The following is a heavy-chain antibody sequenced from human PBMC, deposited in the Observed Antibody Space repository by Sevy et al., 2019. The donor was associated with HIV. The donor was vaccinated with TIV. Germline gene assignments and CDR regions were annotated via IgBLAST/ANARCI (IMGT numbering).Heavy chain of an antibody. J-gene: IGHJ6*02. CDR3: ARGHHYYDSSGYYFSGMDV. V-gene: IGHV1-69*13. CDR2: IIPIFGTA. D-gene: IGHD3-22*01. CDR1: GGTFSSYA. Sequence: ASLKVSCKASGGTFSSYAISWVRQAPGQGLEWMGGIIPIFGTANYAQKFQGRVTITADESTSTAYMELSSLRSEDTAVYYCARGHHYYDSSGYYFSGMDVWGQGTTVTVSS.